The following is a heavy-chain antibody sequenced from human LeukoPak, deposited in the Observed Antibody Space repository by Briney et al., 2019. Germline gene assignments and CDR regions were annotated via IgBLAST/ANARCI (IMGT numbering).Heavy chain of an antibody. J-gene: IGHJ5*02. CDR1: GGTFSSYD. D-gene: IGHD3-22*01. V-gene: IGHV1-69*04. CDR3: ARALDYYDSSVKEGCFDP. Sequence: SVKVSCKASGGTFSSYDISWVRQAPGQGLEWMGRIIPMLGIANYAQKFQGRVTIIADKSTSTVYMELSSLRSEDTAVYYCARALDYYDSSVKEGCFDPWGQGTLVTVSS. CDR2: IIPMLGIA.